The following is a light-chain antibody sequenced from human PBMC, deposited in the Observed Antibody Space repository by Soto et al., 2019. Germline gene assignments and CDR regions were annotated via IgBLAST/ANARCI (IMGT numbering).Light chain of an antibody. CDR1: QSMSSY. J-gene: IGKJ3*01. Sequence: DIQMTQSPSSLSASVGDRVTITCRASQSMSSYLNWYQQKPGKAPKLLIYAASSLQSGVPSRFSGSGSGTDFTLTISSLQPEDFATYFCQQYYIYPPAFGPGTKVEI. V-gene: IGKV1-39*01. CDR3: QQYYIYPPA. CDR2: AAS.